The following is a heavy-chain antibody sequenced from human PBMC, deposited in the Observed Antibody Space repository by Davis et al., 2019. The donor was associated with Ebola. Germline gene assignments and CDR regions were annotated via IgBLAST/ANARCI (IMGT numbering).Heavy chain of an antibody. CDR1: GGSISSGGYS. V-gene: IGHV4-30-2*01. CDR3: ARPDGAGSDY. CDR2: IYHSGTT. Sequence: MPSETLSLTCAVSGGSISSGGYSWSWIRQPPGKGLEWITYIYHSGTTFYNPSLKSRVTISIDRSNNQFSLKLRSVTAADTAVYYCARPDGAGSDYWGQGTLVTVSS. J-gene: IGHJ4*02. D-gene: IGHD1-14*01.